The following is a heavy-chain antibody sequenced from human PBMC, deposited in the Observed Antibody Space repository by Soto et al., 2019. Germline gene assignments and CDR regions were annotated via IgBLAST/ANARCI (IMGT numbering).Heavy chain of an antibody. CDR3: ARVLPFYDSSGYSNWFDP. D-gene: IGHD3-22*01. V-gene: IGHV4-31*03. J-gene: IGHJ5*02. CDR1: GGSISSGAYY. Sequence: TSETLSLTCTVSGGSISSGAYYWSWIRQHPGKGLEWIGYISYSGSTYYNPSLQSRVTISVDTSKNQFSLKLSSVTAADTAVYYCARVLPFYDSSGYSNWFDPLGQGTLVTVSS. CDR2: ISYSGST.